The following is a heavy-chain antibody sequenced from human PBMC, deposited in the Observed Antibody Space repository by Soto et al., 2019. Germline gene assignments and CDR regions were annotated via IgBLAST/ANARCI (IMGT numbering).Heavy chain of an antibody. CDR2: ISHYNDNT. D-gene: IGHD1-20*01. V-gene: IGHV1-18*01. CDR1: GYTFTSYG. J-gene: IGHJ4*02. Sequence: QVQLVQSVAEMNKPGASVKVSCKASGYTFTSYGISWVRQAPGQSLEWMGWISHYNDNTNYAEKVQGRITMTTETTTSSAYMELRSLRYDDTAVYYCARYNRIPTHPFRGEYWGQGTLVT. CDR3: ARYNRIPTHPFRGEY.